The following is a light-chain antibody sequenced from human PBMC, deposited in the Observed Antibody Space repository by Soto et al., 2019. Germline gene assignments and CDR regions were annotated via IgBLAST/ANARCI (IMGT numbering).Light chain of an antibody. V-gene: IGLV1-44*01. CDR3: ATWDDSLNGVV. J-gene: IGLJ2*01. Sequence: QSVLTQPPSASGTPGQRVTISCSGGSSNIGSNTVNWYQQLPGTAPKLFIYSNNQRPSGVPDRFSGSKSGTSASLAISGLQSEDEADYYCATWDDSLNGVVFGGGTKLTVL. CDR2: SNN. CDR1: SSNIGSNT.